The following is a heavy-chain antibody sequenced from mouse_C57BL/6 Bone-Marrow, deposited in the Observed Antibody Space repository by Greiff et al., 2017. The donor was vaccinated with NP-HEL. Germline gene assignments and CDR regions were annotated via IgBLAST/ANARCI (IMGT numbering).Heavy chain of an antibody. J-gene: IGHJ2*01. V-gene: IGHV1-54*01. CDR2: INPGSGGT. CDR3: ARSDYGSSYGY. Sequence: VQGVESGAELVRPGTSVKVSCKASGYAFTNYLIEWVKQRPGQGLEWIGVINPGSGGTNYNEKFKGKATLTADKSSSTAYMQLSSLTSEDSAVYFCARSDYGSSYGYWGQGTTLTVSS. D-gene: IGHD1-1*01. CDR1: GYAFTNYL.